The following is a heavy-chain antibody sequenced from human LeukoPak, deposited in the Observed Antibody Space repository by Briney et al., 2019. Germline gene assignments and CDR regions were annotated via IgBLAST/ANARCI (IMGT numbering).Heavy chain of an antibody. CDR1: GFTSSSYA. J-gene: IGHJ4*02. CDR2: IIGSAANT. D-gene: IGHD3-10*01. CDR3: AKRGAGSSGLYYFDS. V-gene: IGHV3-23*01. Sequence: PGGSLRLSCAASGFTSSSYAMSWVRQAPGKGLEWVSSIIGSAANTYSADSVKGRFTISRDNSRNTVYLQMSSLRAEDTAVYYCAKRGAGSSGLYYFDSWGQGTLVTVSS.